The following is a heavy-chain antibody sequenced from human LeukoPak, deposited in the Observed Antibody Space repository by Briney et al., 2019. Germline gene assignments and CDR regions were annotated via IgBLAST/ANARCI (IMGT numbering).Heavy chain of an antibody. D-gene: IGHD3-3*01. J-gene: IGHJ4*02. Sequence: ASVKVSCKASGYTFTSYDINWVRQATGQGLEWMGGFDPEDGETIYAQKFQGRVTMTEDTSTDTAYMELSSLRSEDTAVYYCATWSGYYTDIFDYWGREPWSPSPQ. CDR1: GYTFTSYD. CDR2: FDPEDGET. V-gene: IGHV1-24*01. CDR3: ATWSGYYTDIFDY.